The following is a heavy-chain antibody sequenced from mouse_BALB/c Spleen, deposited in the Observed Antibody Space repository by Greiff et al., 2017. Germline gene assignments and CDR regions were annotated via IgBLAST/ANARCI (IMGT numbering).Heavy chain of an antibody. CDR3: ARDGNYPFAY. Sequence: GQLQQSGAELVRPGTSVKVSCKASGYAFTNYLIEWVKQRPGQGLEWIGVINPGSGGTNYNEKFKGKATLTADKSSSTAYMQLSSLTSDDSAVYFCARDGNYPFAYWGQGTLVTVSA. D-gene: IGHD2-1*01. CDR2: INPGSGGT. V-gene: IGHV1-54*01. CDR1: GYAFTNYL. J-gene: IGHJ3*01.